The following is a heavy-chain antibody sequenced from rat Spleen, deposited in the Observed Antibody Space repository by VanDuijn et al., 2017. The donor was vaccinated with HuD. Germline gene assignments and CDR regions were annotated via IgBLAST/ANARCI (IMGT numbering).Heavy chain of an antibody. Sequence: QVQLKESGPALVQPSQTLSLTCTVSGFSLSNYGVIWVRQPPGKGLEWMGVIWGNGSPNYISVLKSRLSISRDTSKSQVFLKMNSLQTEDTAIYFCTREWVYWGQGVMVTVSS. CDR2: IWGNGSP. J-gene: IGHJ2*01. V-gene: IGHV2-13*01. D-gene: IGHD1-1*01. CDR1: GFSLSNYG. CDR3: TREWVY.